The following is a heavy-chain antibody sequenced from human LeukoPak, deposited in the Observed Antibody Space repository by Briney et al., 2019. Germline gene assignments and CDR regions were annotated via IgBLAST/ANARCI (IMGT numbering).Heavy chain of an antibody. D-gene: IGHD5-18*01. CDR1: GYTFNGYY. J-gene: IGHJ4*02. V-gene: IGHV1-2*02. Sequence: ASVKVSCKASGYTFNGYYILWVRQAPGQGLEWMGWITPNSGGTNYAQKFQGRVTTTRDTCISTAYSELSRLRSDDTAVYYCARDGDTAMITDYWGQGTLVSVSS. CDR2: ITPNSGGT. CDR3: ARDGDTAMITDY.